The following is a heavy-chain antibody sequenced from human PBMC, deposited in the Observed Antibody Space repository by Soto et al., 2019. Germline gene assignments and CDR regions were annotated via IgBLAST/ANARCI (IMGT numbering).Heavy chain of an antibody. D-gene: IGHD4-4*01. CDR3: ARPTATVAPNTTFPGYGMDV. J-gene: IGHJ6*02. CDR1: GGTFSSYA. V-gene: IGHV1-69*06. Sequence: SVKVSCKASGGTFSSYAISWVRQAPGQGLEWMGGIIPIFGTANYAQKFQGRVTITADKSTSTAYMELSSLRSEDTAVYYCARPTATVAPNTTFPGYGMDVWGQGTRVTVSS. CDR2: IIPIFGTA.